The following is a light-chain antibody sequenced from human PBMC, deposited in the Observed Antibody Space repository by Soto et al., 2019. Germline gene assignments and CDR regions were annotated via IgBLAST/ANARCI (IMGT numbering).Light chain of an antibody. CDR1: QYLSSN. Sequence: EIVMTQSPATLSVSPGQRVTLSCRASQYLSSNLVWYQQEAGQAPRLLIYGASTRATGVPARFGGSGSGTEFTLTISSLQSEDFAVYYCQQSDSWPRTFGQGTKVEIK. CDR3: QQSDSWPRT. J-gene: IGKJ1*01. CDR2: GAS. V-gene: IGKV3-15*01.